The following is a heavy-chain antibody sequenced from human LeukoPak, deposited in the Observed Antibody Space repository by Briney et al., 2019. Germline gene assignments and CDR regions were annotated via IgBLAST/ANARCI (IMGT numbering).Heavy chain of an antibody. CDR2: INPSGGST. CDR3: AREQSGNPFDY. Sequence: ASVKVSCKASDYTLTSTYMHWLHKPPDQGLEWMGIINPSGGSTSYAQKFQGRVTMTRDTSTSTVYMELSSLRSEDTAVYYCAREQSGNPFDYWGQGTLVTVSS. J-gene: IGHJ4*02. D-gene: IGHD4-23*01. CDR1: DYTLTSTY. V-gene: IGHV1-46*01.